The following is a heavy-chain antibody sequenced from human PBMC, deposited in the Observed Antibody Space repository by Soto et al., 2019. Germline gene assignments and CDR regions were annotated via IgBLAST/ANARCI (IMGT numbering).Heavy chain of an antibody. CDR2: IWYDESNK. D-gene: IGHD3-10*01. J-gene: IGHJ6*02. CDR3: ARTVRKVRGVMTRYYYYGMDV. V-gene: IGHV3-33*01. CDR1: GLTFSGYG. Sequence: PGGSRRLSSAASGLTFSGYGLPWVRQAPGKGLEWVAVIWYDESNKYYADSVKGRFTISRDNSKNTLYLQMNSLRAEDKAVYYFARTVRKVRGVMTRYYYYGMDVWGQGTTVTVSS.